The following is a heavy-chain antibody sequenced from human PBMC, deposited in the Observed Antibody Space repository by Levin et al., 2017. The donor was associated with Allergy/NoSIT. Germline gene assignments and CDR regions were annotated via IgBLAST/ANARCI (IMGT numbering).Heavy chain of an antibody. V-gene: IGHV3-23*01. CDR2: ISGGGGVT. Sequence: PGGSLRLSCEASGFTFSTYAMSWVLQAPGKGLEWVSVISGGGGVTYYADSVKGRFTISRDNSKNTLYLQMNSLRAEDTALYYCAKKMTPATPAFDYWGQGTLVTVSS. CDR3: AKKMTPATPAFDY. D-gene: IGHD4-17*01. J-gene: IGHJ4*02. CDR1: GFTFSTYA.